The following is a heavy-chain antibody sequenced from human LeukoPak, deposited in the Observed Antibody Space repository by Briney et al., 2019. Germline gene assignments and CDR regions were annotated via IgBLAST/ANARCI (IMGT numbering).Heavy chain of an antibody. CDR3: AKVSKTTVKIGNYFDY. D-gene: IGHD4-11*01. CDR2: ISGSGGST. J-gene: IGHJ4*02. Sequence: PGGSLRLSYAASGFTFSSYAMSWVRQAPGKGLEWVSAISGSGGSTYYAGSVKGRFTISRDNSKNTLFLQMNSLGAEDTAVYYCAKVSKTTVKIGNYFDYWGQGTLVTVSS. V-gene: IGHV3-23*01. CDR1: GFTFSSYA.